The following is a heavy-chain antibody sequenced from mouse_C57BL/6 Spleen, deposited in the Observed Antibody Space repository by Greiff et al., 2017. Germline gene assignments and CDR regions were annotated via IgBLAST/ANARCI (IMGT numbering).Heavy chain of an antibody. V-gene: IGHV1-72*01. CDR2: IDPNSGGT. CDR1: GYTFTSYW. CDR3: ARGEYDYDGYYAMDY. Sequence: VQLQQPGAELVKPGASVKLSCKASGYTFTSYWMHWVKQRPGRGLEWIGRIDPNSGGTKYNEKFKSKATLTVDKPSSTAYMRLSSLTSEDSAVYYCARGEYDYDGYYAMDYWGQGTSVPVSS. D-gene: IGHD2-4*01. J-gene: IGHJ4*01.